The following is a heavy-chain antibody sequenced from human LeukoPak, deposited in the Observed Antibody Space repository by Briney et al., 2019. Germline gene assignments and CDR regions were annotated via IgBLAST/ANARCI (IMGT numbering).Heavy chain of an antibody. D-gene: IGHD3-3*01. J-gene: IGHJ4*02. CDR3: ARDRRTYYDFWSGYFGY. Sequence: SKTLSLTCAVYGGSFSGYYWSWIRQPPGKGLEWIGEINHSGSTNYNPSLKSRVTISVDTSKNQFSLKLSSVTAADTAVYYCARDRRTYYDFWSGYFGYWGQGTLVTVSS. CDR1: GGSFSGYY. V-gene: IGHV4-34*01. CDR2: INHSGST.